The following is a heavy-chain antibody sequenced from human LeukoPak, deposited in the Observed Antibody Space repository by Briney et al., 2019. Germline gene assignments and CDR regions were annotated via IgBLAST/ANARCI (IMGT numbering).Heavy chain of an antibody. CDR2: IHYSGGT. CDR3: AGGGYCSSSSCFAPLFDW. J-gene: IGHJ4*02. CDR1: GASISRYY. D-gene: IGHD2-2*01. Sequence: PSETLSLTCTVSGASISRYYWSWIRQPPGQGLEWIAYIHYSGGTNYNASLKSRVAMSLDTSKNQFSLRLRSVTAADTALYFCAGGGYCSSSSCFAPLFDWWGQGTLVAVSS. V-gene: IGHV4-59*01.